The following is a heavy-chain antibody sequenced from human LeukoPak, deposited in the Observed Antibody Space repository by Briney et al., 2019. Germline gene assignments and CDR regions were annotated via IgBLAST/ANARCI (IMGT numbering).Heavy chain of an antibody. CDR2: ISGSGGST. Sequence: PGGSLRLSCAASGFTFSSYAMSWVRQAPGKGLEWVSAISGSGGSTYYADSVKGRFTIPRDNSKNTLYLQMNSLRAEDTAVYYCAKWSGSEVYYYGMDVWGQGTTVTVSS. D-gene: IGHD1-26*01. V-gene: IGHV3-23*01. J-gene: IGHJ6*02. CDR1: GFTFSSYA. CDR3: AKWSGSEVYYYGMDV.